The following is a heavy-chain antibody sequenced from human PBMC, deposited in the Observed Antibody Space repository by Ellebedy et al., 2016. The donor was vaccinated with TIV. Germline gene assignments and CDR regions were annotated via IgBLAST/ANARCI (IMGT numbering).Heavy chain of an antibody. CDR1: GGSVSSGSHY. CDR2: SYYIGTT. Sequence: SETLSLTCTVSGGSVSSGSHYWNWIRQPPGKGLEWIGYSYYIGTTNYNPSLKGRVTISEDMSKNQFSLRLSSVTAADTAVYYCAGGSYTPYGMDVWGRGTTVIVSS. D-gene: IGHD1-26*01. J-gene: IGHJ6*02. CDR3: AGGSYTPYGMDV. V-gene: IGHV4-61*01.